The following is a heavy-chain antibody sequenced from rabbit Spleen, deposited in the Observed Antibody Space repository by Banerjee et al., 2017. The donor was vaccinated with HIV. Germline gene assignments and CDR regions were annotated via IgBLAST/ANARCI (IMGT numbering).Heavy chain of an antibody. Sequence: QSLEESGGDLVKPEGSLTLTCTASGFSFSSGYDMSWVRQAPGKGLEWIGFIYTGNGKNYYASWAKGRFTISKTSSTTVTLQMTSLTVADTATYFCARDTGSSFSSYGMDLWGQGTLVTVS. D-gene: IGHD8-1*01. CDR1: GFSFSSGYD. CDR2: IYTGNGKN. V-gene: IGHV1S40*01. CDR3: ARDTGSSFSSYGMDL. J-gene: IGHJ6*01.